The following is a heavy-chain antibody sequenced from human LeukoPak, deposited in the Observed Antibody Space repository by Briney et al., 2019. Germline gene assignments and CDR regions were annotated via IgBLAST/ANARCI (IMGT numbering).Heavy chain of an antibody. CDR1: GGPISSYY. J-gene: IGHJ3*02. V-gene: IGHV4-59*08. D-gene: IGHD3-9*01. CDR2: IYYSGST. CDR3: ARHGYDILSGLI. Sequence: PSETLSLTCTVSGGPISSYYWSWIRQPPGKGLEGIGYIYYSGSTNYNPSLESRVTISVDTSKKQFSLQLSSVTAADTAIYYCARHGYDILSGLIWGQGTMVTVSS.